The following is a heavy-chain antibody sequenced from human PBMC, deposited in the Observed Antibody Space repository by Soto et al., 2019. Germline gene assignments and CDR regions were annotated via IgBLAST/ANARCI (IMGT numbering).Heavy chain of an antibody. CDR2: INAGNGNT. V-gene: IGHV1-3*01. CDR1: GYTFTSYA. J-gene: IGHJ4*02. D-gene: IGHD1-20*01. CDR3: ARGITLPTPLDY. Sequence: ASVKVSCKASGYTFTSYATHWVRQAPGQRLEWMGWINAGNGNTKYSQKFQGRVTITRDTSASTAYMELSSLRSEDTAVYYCARGITLPTPLDYWGQGTPVTVSS.